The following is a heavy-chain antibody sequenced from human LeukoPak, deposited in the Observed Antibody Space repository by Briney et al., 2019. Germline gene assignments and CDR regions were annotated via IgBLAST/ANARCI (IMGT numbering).Heavy chain of an antibody. CDR1: GDAIGSYY. J-gene: IGHJ3*02. CDR2: IYRSGNT. D-gene: IGHD6-19*01. Sequence: PSETLSLTCTVSGDAIGSYYWTWIRQPPGKGLEWIGDIYRSGNTNYNPSLKSRVAISIDTSKKQFSLYLSSVTPADTAVYYCARDGPQWLAAFDNWGQGTVVTVSS. V-gene: IGHV4-59*01. CDR3: ARDGPQWLAAFDN.